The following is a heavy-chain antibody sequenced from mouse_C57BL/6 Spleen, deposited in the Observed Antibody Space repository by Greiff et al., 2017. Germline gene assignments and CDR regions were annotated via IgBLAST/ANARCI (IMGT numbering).Heavy chain of an antibody. CDR2: ISSGGSYT. V-gene: IGHV5-6*02. CDR1: GFTFSSYG. J-gene: IGHJ3*01. Sequence: EVKLVESGGDLVKPGGSLKLSCAASGFTFSSYGMSWVRQTPDKRLEWVATISSGGSYTYYPDSVKGRFTISRDNATNTLDLQMSSLKSEDTAMYYCAGHDDYGYVFAYWGQGTLVTVSA. D-gene: IGHD2-2*01. CDR3: AGHDDYGYVFAY.